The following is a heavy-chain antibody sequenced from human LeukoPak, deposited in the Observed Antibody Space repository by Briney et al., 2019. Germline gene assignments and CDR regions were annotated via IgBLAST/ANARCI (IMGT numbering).Heavy chain of an antibody. CDR3: AKSNGYGLVDI. Sequence: LRLSCAASGFTFSSYVMHWVRQAPGKGLEWIGNIFYSGSTYYSPSLRSRVTISLDTSRNQFSLKLNSVTAADAAVYYCAKSNGYGLVDIWGQGTMVTVSS. D-gene: IGHD3-10*01. J-gene: IGHJ3*02. V-gene: IGHV4-39*07. CDR2: IFYSGST. CDR1: GFTFSSYV.